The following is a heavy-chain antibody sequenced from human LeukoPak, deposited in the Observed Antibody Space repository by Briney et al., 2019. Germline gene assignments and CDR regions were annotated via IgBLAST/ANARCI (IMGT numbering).Heavy chain of an antibody. CDR3: ARVVEMATINWFDP. CDR1: GGTFSSYA. Sequence: SVKVSCKASGGTFSSYAISWVRQAPGQGVEWMGGIIPIFGTANYAQKFQGRVTITTDESTSTAYMQLSSLRSEDTSVYYCARVVEMATINWFDPWGQGTLVTVSS. D-gene: IGHD5-24*01. V-gene: IGHV1-69*05. J-gene: IGHJ5*02. CDR2: IIPIFGTA.